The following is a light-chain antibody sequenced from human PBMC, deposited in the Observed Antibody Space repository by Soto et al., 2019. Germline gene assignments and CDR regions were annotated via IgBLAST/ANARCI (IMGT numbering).Light chain of an antibody. J-gene: IGKJ4*02. CDR2: AAS. Sequence: DIPLTQPPSFLPASVGDRVDIACRASQCISNLLAWCQQKAGKAPKLLIYAASTLQSGVPSRFSGSGSGTEFTLTITSVQPEDFATYYCQQLNNYPRTFGGGTKVDIK. CDR1: QCISNL. CDR3: QQLNNYPRT. V-gene: IGKV1-9*01.